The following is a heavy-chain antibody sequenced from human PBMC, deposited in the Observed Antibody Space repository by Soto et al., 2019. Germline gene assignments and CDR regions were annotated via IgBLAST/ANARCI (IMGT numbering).Heavy chain of an antibody. CDR1: GYTFTSYG. CDR3: ARDVNIVVVTTQGSWFDP. D-gene: IGHD2-21*02. J-gene: IGHJ5*02. V-gene: IGHV1-18*04. CDR2: ISAYNGNT. Sequence: ASVKVSCKASGYTFTSYGISWVRQAPGQGLEWMGWISAYNGNTNYAQKLQGRVTMTTDTSTSTAYMELRSLRSDDTAVYYCARDVNIVVVTTQGSWFDPWGQGTLVTVSS.